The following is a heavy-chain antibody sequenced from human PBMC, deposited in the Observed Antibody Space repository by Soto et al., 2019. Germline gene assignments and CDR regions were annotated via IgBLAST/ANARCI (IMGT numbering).Heavy chain of an antibody. V-gene: IGHV1-69*12. Sequence: QVQLVQSGAEVKKPGSSVKVSCKASGGTFSSYAISWVRQAAGQGLEWMGGIIPIFGTANYAQKFQGRVTITADESTSTAYMELSSLRSEDTAVYYCARSHQYNCNDVHYFDYWGQGTLVTVSS. D-gene: IGHD1-1*01. CDR2: IIPIFGTA. CDR1: GGTFSSYA. CDR3: ARSHQYNCNDVHYFDY. J-gene: IGHJ4*02.